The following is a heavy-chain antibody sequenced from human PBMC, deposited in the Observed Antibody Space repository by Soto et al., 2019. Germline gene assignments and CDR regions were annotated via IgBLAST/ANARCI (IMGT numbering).Heavy chain of an antibody. D-gene: IGHD3-3*01. CDR3: ARGQRFSDWFDP. CDR2: IYSSGST. CDR1: GGAISTYY. Sequence: SETLSLTCTGSGGAISTYYWTWIRQPAGKGLEWIGRIYSSGSTKYNPSLQSRVTMSLDTSNNQFSLRLTSVTAADTAVYYCARGQRFSDWFDPWGQGTLVTVSS. J-gene: IGHJ5*02. V-gene: IGHV4-4*07.